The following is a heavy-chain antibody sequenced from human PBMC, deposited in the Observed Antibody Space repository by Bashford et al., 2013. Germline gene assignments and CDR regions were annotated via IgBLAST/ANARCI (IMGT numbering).Heavy chain of an antibody. V-gene: IGHV3-7*01. CDR2: IKQDGSEK. Sequence: GGSLRLSCAASGFTFSSYWMSLGPPGLQGRGLEWVANIKQDGSEKYYVDSVKGRFTISRDNAKSSLYLQLNSLRTEDTAVYYCVGGGNRYFDYWGQGILVTVSS. CDR3: VGGGNRYFDY. J-gene: IGHJ4*02. CDR1: GFTFSSYW. D-gene: IGHD2-15*01.